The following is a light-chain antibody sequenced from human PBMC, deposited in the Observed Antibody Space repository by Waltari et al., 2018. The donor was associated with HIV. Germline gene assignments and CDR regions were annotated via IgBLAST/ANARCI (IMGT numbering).Light chain of an antibody. CDR3: QQRSNWQRLT. J-gene: IGKJ4*01. CDR2: DAS. V-gene: IGKV3-11*01. Sequence: IVLTQSPATLPLSPGESPTSPCTASQSVSSYLAWYKQKPGPAPRLLIYDASNRATGIPARFSGSGSGTDFTLTISSLEPEDFAVYYCQQRSNWQRLTFGGGTKVEIK. CDR1: QSVSSY.